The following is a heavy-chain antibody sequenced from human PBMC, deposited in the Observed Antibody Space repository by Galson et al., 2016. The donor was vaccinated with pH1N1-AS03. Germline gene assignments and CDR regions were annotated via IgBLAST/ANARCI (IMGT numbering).Heavy chain of an antibody. Sequence: SLRLSCAASGFTSSGYGMHWVRQAPGKGPEGVAFIQYDESYRNYADSVKGRFSISRDISKNTLYLQMNSLRVEDTAMFYCVKESPKEAGDYWGRGVMVTVSS. CDR2: IQYDESYR. J-gene: IGHJ4*02. CDR3: VKESPKEAGDY. V-gene: IGHV3-30*02. CDR1: GFTSSGYG.